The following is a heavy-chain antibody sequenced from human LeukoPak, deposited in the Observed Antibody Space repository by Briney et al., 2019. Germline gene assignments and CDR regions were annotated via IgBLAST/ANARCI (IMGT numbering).Heavy chain of an antibody. Sequence: PGGSLRLSCAASGFTFSSYGMHWVRQAPGKGLGWVAFIRYDGSNKYYADSVKGRFTISRDNSKNTLYLQMNSLRAEDTAVYYCAKELVMGIGRVAEYYFDYWGQGTLVTVSS. CDR2: IRYDGSNK. D-gene: IGHD3-22*01. J-gene: IGHJ4*02. V-gene: IGHV3-30*02. CDR3: AKELVMGIGRVAEYYFDY. CDR1: GFTFSSYG.